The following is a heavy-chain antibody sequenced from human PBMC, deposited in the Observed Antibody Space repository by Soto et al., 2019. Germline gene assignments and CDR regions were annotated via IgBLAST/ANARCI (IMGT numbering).Heavy chain of an antibody. CDR2: IIPFFKET. V-gene: IGHV1-69*13. CDR1: RCTFSSHA. J-gene: IGHJ6*02. D-gene: IGHD3-22*01. Sequence: ASVQVSCKTSRCTFSSHAVSWVRQAPGQGLEWVGVIIPFFKETNNAHYFPARATITADASKSTTYLDLSRLRFEDTADNYCATYVTVNYYDRAYYYYAMDVWGQGTMVTVSS. CDR3: ATYVTVNYYDRAYYYYAMDV.